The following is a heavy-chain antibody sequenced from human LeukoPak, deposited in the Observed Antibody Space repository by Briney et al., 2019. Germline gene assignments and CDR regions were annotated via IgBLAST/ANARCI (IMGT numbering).Heavy chain of an antibody. Sequence: GSLRLSCAASGFTFRSYAMHWVRQAPGKGLEWVSGISGSGGTTNYADSVKGRFTISRDNSKNTLYLQMNSLRAEDTALYYCVKTGVWYYFDYWGQGTPVTVSS. CDR2: ISGSGGTT. D-gene: IGHD6-19*01. CDR3: VKTGVWYYFDY. CDR1: GFTFRSYA. J-gene: IGHJ4*02. V-gene: IGHV3-23*01.